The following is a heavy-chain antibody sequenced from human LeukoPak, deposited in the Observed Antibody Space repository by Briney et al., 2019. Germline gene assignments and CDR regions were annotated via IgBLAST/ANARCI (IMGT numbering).Heavy chain of an antibody. CDR2: INHSGST. CDR3: ARGSIVLMALHP. CDR1: GGSFSGYY. V-gene: IGHV4-34*01. J-gene: IGHJ5*02. Sequence: SETLSLTCAVYGGSFSGYYWSWIRQPPGKGLEWIGEINHSGSTNYNPSLKSRVTISVDTSKNQFSLKLSSVTAADTAAYYCARGSIVLMALHPWGQGTLVTVSS. D-gene: IGHD2-8*01.